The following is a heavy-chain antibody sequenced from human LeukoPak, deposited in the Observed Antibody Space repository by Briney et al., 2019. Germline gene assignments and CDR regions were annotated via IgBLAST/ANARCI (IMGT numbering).Heavy chain of an antibody. V-gene: IGHV4-59*01. CDR1: GGSISSYY. CDR3: ARLYYVWGSYRTKYYFDY. J-gene: IGHJ4*02. Sequence: SETLSLTCTVSGGSISSYYWSWSRQPPGKGLEWSGYIYCSGSTNYNPSLKSRVTISVDTSKNQFSLKLSSVTAADTAVYYCARLYYVWGSYRTKYYFDYWGQGTLVTVSS. CDR2: IYCSGST. D-gene: IGHD3-16*02.